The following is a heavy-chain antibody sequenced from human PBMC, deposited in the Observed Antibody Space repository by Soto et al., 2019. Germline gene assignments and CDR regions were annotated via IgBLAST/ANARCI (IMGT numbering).Heavy chain of an antibody. CDR1: GGTFSSYA. V-gene: IGHV1-69*01. CDR3: ASCPGPVVGTDGGRGPYYYYYGMDV. Sequence: QVQLVQSGAEVKKPGSSVKVSCKASGGTFSSYAISWVRQAPGQGLEWMGGIIPIFGTANYAQKFQGRVTITAEESTSTAYMELSSLRSEDTAVYYCASCPGPVVGTDGGRGPYYYYYGMDVWGQGTTVTVSS. D-gene: IGHD2-21*01. J-gene: IGHJ6*02. CDR2: IIPIFGTA.